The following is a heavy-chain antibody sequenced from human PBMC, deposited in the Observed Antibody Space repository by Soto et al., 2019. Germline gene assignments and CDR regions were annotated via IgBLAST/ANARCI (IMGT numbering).Heavy chain of an antibody. V-gene: IGHV4-34*01. CDR1: GGSVSGYY. D-gene: IGHD5-12*01. CDR3: ARTLWIPFDY. CDR2: INHSGST. Sequence: PSETLSLTSAVYGGSVSGYYWSWIRQPPGKGLEWIGEINHSGSTNYNPSVKSRVTISVDTSKNQFSLKLSSVTAADTAVYYCARTLWIPFDYWVQGTLVTVSS. J-gene: IGHJ4*02.